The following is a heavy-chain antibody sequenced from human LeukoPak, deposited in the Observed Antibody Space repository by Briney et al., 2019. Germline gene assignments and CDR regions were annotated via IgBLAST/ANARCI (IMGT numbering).Heavy chain of an antibody. Sequence: GGSLRLSCAASGFSFSSYGMHWVRQAPGKGLEWVAVISYDGINKYYADSVKGRFTISRDNSKNTLYVQVNSLGTEDTAAYYCAKGSYYDSSGSFYFDYWGQGTLVTVSS. CDR2: ISYDGINK. D-gene: IGHD3-22*01. J-gene: IGHJ4*02. CDR1: GFSFSSYG. CDR3: AKGSYYDSSGSFYFDY. V-gene: IGHV3-30*18.